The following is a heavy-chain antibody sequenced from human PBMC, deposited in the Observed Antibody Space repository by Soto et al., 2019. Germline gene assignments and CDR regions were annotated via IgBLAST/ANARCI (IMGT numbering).Heavy chain of an antibody. J-gene: IGHJ4*02. Sequence: EVQLVESGGGLAQPGGSLRLSCAASGFTFSNYGMNWVRQAPGKGLEWVSYIDSSSRSIYYSDSVEGRFSISRDNAESSLFLQMNSLRDEDTAVYYCARDPYTSTLVTIMDYWGQGILVTVSS. CDR3: ARDPYTSTLVTIMDY. D-gene: IGHD2-21*02. V-gene: IGHV3-48*02. CDR1: GFTFSNYG. CDR2: IDSSSRSI.